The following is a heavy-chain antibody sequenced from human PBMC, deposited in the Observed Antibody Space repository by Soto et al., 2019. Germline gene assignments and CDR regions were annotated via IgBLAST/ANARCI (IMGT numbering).Heavy chain of an antibody. CDR3: ARFRHVELYYFDY. J-gene: IGHJ4*02. CDR2: ISAYNGNT. CDR1: GYTFTSCG. Sequence: AAVKVSCNASGYTFTSCGISWVRQAPGQGLEWMGWISAYNGNTNYAQKLQGRVTMTTDTSTSTAYMELRSLRSEDTAVYYCARFRHVELYYFDYWGQGTLVTVSS. V-gene: IGHV1-18*01. D-gene: IGHD1-7*01.